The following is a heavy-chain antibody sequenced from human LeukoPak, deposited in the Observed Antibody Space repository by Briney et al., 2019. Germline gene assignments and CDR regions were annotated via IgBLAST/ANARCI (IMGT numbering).Heavy chain of an antibody. CDR1: GYTFTSYG. J-gene: IGHJ6*03. V-gene: IGHV1-69*05. Sequence: SVKVSCKASGYTFTSYGISWVRQAPGQGLEWMGGIIPIFGTANYAQKFQGRVTITTDESTSTAYMELSSLRSEDTAVYYCARVTLRFLEWLPKREYYYMDVWGKGTTVTVSS. CDR3: ARVTLRFLEWLPKREYYYMDV. CDR2: IIPIFGTA. D-gene: IGHD3-3*01.